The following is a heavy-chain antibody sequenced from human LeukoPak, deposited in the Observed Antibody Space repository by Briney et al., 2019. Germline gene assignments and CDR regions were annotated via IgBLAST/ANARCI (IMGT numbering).Heavy chain of an antibody. D-gene: IGHD3-3*01. Sequence: GGSLRLSCAASGFTFDDYAMHWVRQAPGKGLEWVSGISWNSGSIGYADSVKGRFTISRDSAKNSLYLQMNSLRAEDTALYYCAKTVLRFLEWPFDYWGQGTLVTVSS. CDR2: ISWNSGSI. V-gene: IGHV3-9*01. CDR3: AKTVLRFLEWPFDY. J-gene: IGHJ4*02. CDR1: GFTFDDYA.